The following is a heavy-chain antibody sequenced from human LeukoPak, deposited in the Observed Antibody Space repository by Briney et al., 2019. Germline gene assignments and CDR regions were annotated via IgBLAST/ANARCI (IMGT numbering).Heavy chain of an antibody. Sequence: GRSLRLSCAASGFTFSSYGMQWVRQAPGKGLEWVAVISYDGSNKYYADSVKGRFTISRDNSKNTLYLQMNSLRAEDTAVYYCAKELGSSWSDYWGQGTLVTVSS. V-gene: IGHV3-30*18. CDR3: AKELGSSWSDY. D-gene: IGHD6-13*01. CDR1: GFTFSSYG. CDR2: ISYDGSNK. J-gene: IGHJ4*02.